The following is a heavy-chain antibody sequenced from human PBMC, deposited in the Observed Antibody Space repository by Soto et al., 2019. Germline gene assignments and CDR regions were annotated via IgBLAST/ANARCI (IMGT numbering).Heavy chain of an antibody. J-gene: IGHJ6*02. CDR2: ISGSGGST. CDR1: GFTVSSYA. Sequence: WGSRRLSCAASGFTVSSYAMSWVRQAPGKGLEWVSAISGSGGSTYYADSVKGRFTISRDNSKNTLYLQMNSLRAEDTAVYYCARERGYGFYYYGMDVWGQGTTVTVS. V-gene: IGHV3-23*01. D-gene: IGHD5-18*01. CDR3: ARERGYGFYYYGMDV.